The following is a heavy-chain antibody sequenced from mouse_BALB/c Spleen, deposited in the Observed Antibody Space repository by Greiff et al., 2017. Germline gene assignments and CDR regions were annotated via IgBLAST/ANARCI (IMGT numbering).Heavy chain of an antibody. CDR2: ISSGGSYT. D-gene: IGHD1-1*01. CDR1: GFTFSSYG. V-gene: IGHV5-6*01. J-gene: IGHJ2*01. CDR3: ASYITGYFDY. Sequence: EVQGVESGGDLVKPGGSLKLSCAASGFTFSSYGMSWVRQTPDKRLEWVATISSGGSYTYYPDSVKGRFTISRDNAKNTLYLQMSSLKSEDTAMYYCASYITGYFDYWGQGTTLTVSS.